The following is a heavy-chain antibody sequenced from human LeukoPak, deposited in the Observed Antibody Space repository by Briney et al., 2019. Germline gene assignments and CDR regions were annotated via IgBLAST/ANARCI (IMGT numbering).Heavy chain of an antibody. CDR3: ARGRYYYDSSGYPDAFDI. D-gene: IGHD3-22*01. J-gene: IGHJ3*02. V-gene: IGHV1-8*01. Sequence: ASVKVSCKASGYTFTSYDINWVRQATGQGLEWMGWMNPNSGNTGYAQKFQGRVTMTRNTSISTAYMGLSSLRSEDTAVYYCARGRYYYDSSGYPDAFDIWGQGTMVTVSS. CDR1: GYTFTSYD. CDR2: MNPNSGNT.